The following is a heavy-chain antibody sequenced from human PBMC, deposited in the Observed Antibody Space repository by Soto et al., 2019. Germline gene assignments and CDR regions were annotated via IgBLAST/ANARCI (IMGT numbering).Heavy chain of an antibody. V-gene: IGHV4-39*01. J-gene: IGHJ6*02. Sequence: PSETLSLTCTGSGGSISSSRYYGGWIRQPPGKWLEWIGSIYYSGSTYYNPSLKSRVTISVDTSKNQFSLKLSSVTAADTAVYYCHSAIAARPYYYHYYGMDVWGQGTTVPVSS. CDR1: GGSISSSRYY. CDR2: IYYSGST. CDR3: HSAIAARPYYYHYYGMDV. D-gene: IGHD6-6*01.